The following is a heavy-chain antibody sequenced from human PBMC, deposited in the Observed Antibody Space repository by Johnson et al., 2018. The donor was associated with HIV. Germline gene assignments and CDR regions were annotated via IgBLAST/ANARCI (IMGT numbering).Heavy chain of an antibody. V-gene: IGHV3-11*04. CDR3: ARAWGSRDILTALRGAFDI. J-gene: IGHJ3*02. Sequence: QVQLVESGGDLIKPGGSLRLSCATSNFTFKDYYMSWIRQAPGKGLEWVSYISSSGSTIYYADSVKGRFTISRDNSKNTLYLQMNSLRAEDTAVYYCARAWGSRDILTALRGAFDIWGQGTMVTVSS. CDR2: ISSSGSTI. CDR1: NFTFKDYY. D-gene: IGHD3-9*01.